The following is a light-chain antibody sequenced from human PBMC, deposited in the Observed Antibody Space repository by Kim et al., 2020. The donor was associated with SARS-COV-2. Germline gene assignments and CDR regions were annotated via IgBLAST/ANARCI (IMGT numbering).Light chain of an antibody. CDR3: QAWDTGTVV. V-gene: IGLV3-1*01. CDR1: KLGDKY. CDR2: QDT. Sequence: VSPGQTASITCSGDKLGDKYVCWYQQKPGQSPLLVIYQDTKRPSGIPERFSGANSGNTATLTISGSQAMDEADYYCQAWDTGTVVFGGGTQLTVL. J-gene: IGLJ2*01.